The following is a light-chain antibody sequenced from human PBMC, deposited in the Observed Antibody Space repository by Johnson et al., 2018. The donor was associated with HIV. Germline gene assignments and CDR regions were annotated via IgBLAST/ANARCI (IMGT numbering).Light chain of an antibody. CDR3: GTWDSSLSAGENV. Sequence: HSVLTQPPSVSAAPGQKVTIFCSGSSSNIGNNYVSWYQQLPGTAPKLLIYDNNKRPSGIPDRFSGSKSGTSATLGITGLQTGDEADYYCGTWDSSLSAGENVFGTGTKVTVL. CDR2: DNN. V-gene: IGLV1-51*01. CDR1: SSNIGNNY. J-gene: IGLJ1*01.